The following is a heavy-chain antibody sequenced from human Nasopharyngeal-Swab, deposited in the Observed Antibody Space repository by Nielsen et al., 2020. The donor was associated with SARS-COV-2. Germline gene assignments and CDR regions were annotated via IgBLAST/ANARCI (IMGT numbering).Heavy chain of an antibody. Sequence: GESLKISCAASGFTFSSYGMHWVRQAPGKGLEWVAVISYDGSNKYYADSVKGRFTISRDNSKNTLYLQMNSLRDEDTAVYYCARLDGYSSSWYPLDVWGQGTTVTVSS. D-gene: IGHD6-13*01. CDR2: ISYDGSNK. CDR1: GFTFSSYG. V-gene: IGHV3-30*03. J-gene: IGHJ6*02. CDR3: ARLDGYSSSWYPLDV.